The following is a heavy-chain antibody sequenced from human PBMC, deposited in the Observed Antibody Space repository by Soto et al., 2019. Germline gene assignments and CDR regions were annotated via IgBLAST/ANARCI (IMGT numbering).Heavy chain of an antibody. CDR2: IIPIFGTA. CDR3: ARESRYCSGGSCYFLPGIDY. D-gene: IGHD2-15*01. V-gene: IGHV1-69*13. Sequence: ASVKVSFKASGGTFSSYAISWVRQAPGQGLEWMGGIIPIFGTANYAQKFQGRATITADESTSTAYMELSSLRSEDTAVYYCARESRYCSGGSCYFLPGIDYWGQGTLVTVSS. J-gene: IGHJ4*02. CDR1: GGTFSSYA.